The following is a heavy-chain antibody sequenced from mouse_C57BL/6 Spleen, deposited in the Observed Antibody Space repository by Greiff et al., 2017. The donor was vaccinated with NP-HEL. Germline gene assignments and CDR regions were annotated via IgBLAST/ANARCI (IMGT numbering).Heavy chain of an antibody. CDR2: IYPGDGDT. V-gene: IGHV1-80*01. CDR3: ARRATLYYDYDASSYFDY. D-gene: IGHD2-4*01. J-gene: IGHJ2*01. Sequence: VQLQESGAELVKPGASVKISCKASGYAFSSYWMNWVKQRPGKGLEWIGQIYPGDGDTNYNGKFKGKATLTADKSSSTAYMQLRSLTSEDSAVYFCARRATLYYDYDASSYFDYWGQGTTLTVSS. CDR1: GYAFSSYW.